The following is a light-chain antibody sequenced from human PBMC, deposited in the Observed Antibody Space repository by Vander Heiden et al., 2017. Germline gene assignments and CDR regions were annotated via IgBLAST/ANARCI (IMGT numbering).Light chain of an antibody. J-gene: IGLJ1*01. V-gene: IGLV2-11*01. Sequence: QSALTQPRSVSGSHGQSVTISCTGNSSDVGAYNFVSWYHQHPGKAPKLMIYDVSKRPSGVPDRFSGSKSGNTASLTISGLQAEDEADYYCCSHAGSFYVFGTGTKVTVL. CDR2: DVS. CDR1: SSDVGAYNF. CDR3: CSHAGSFYV.